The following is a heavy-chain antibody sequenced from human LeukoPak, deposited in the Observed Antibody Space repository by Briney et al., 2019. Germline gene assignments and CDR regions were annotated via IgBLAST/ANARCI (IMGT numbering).Heavy chain of an antibody. Sequence: SGTLSLTCAVSGGSISSSNWWSWVRQPPGKGLEWIGEIYHSGSTNYNPSLKSRVTISVDKSKNQFSLKLSSVTAADTAVYYCARPYCSSTSCYARGAFDIWGQGTMVTVSS. CDR1: GGSISSSNW. J-gene: IGHJ3*02. CDR2: IYHSGST. CDR3: ARPYCSSTSCYARGAFDI. D-gene: IGHD2-2*01. V-gene: IGHV4-4*02.